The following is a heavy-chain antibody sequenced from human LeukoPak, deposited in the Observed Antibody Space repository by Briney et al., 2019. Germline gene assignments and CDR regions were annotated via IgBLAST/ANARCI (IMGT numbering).Heavy chain of an antibody. CDR2: LNYSGST. Sequence: SETLSLTCTVSGGSISSGTYYWGWIRQPPGEGLEWIGSLNYSGSTYYSPSLKSRVTMSVDTSKNQFSLKLTSVTAADTAVYYCARDMTYHFYGMDVWGQGTTVTVSS. CDR3: ARDMTYHFYGMDV. V-gene: IGHV4-39*01. J-gene: IGHJ6*02. CDR1: GGSISSGTYY.